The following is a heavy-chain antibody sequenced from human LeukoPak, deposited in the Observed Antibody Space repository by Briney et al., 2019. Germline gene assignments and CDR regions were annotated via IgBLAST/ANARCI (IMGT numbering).Heavy chain of an antibody. D-gene: IGHD6-13*01. CDR2: IKPDGSEK. V-gene: IGHV3-7*01. Sequence: GGSLRLSCAASGFTFSSYWMSWLRQAPGKGLEWVANIKPDGSEKYYVDSVKGRFTISRDNAKNSLYLQMNSLRTEDTALYYCARADGSSWDQWGQGTLVTVSS. CDR3: ARADGSSWDQ. CDR1: GFTFSSYW. J-gene: IGHJ4*02.